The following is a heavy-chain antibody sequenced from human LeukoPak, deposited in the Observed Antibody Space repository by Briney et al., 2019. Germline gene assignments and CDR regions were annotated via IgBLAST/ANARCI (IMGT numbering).Heavy chain of an antibody. D-gene: IGHD2-2*01. Sequence: ASVKVSCTASGDTFSSYAISWVRQAPGQGLEWMGGIIPIFGTANYAQKFQGRVTITADESTSTAYMELSSLRSEDTAVYYCARVRAGGVVVPAAPFDYWGQGTLVTVSS. CDR2: IIPIFGTA. J-gene: IGHJ4*02. CDR3: ARVRAGGVVVPAAPFDY. CDR1: GDTFSSYA. V-gene: IGHV1-69*13.